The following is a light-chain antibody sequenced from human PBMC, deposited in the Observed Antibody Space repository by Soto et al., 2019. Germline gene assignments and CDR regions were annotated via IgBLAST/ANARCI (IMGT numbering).Light chain of an antibody. CDR1: QSVSSNN. CDR2: GAS. J-gene: IGKJ5*01. Sequence: EIVLTQSPGTLSLSPGETATLSCRASQSVSSNNLAWYHQKPGQTARILIYGASSRATGIPDRFSGSGSGTDFTLTISRLEPEDFAVYYCQQYDNSITFGQGTRLEIE. V-gene: IGKV3-20*01. CDR3: QQYDNSIT.